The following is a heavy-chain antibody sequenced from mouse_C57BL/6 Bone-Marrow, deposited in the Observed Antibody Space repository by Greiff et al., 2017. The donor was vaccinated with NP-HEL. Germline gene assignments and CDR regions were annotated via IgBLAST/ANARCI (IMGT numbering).Heavy chain of an antibody. J-gene: IGHJ4*01. D-gene: IGHD1-1*01. Sequence: VMLVESGPGLVAPSQSLSITCTVSGFSLTSYAISWVRQPPGKGLEWLGVIWTGGGTNYNSALKSRLSISKDNSKSQVFLKMNSLQTDDTARYYCATYYYGSSSYYAMDYWGQGTSVTVSS. CDR1: GFSLTSYA. CDR2: IWTGGGT. V-gene: IGHV2-9-1*01. CDR3: ATYYYGSSSYYAMDY.